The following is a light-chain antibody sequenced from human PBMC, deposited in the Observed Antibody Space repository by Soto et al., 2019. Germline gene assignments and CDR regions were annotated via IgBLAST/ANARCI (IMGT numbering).Light chain of an antibody. CDR3: QQLDAFPRT. CDR2: GAS. J-gene: IGKJ5*01. V-gene: IGKV1-9*01. CDR1: QDISRC. Sequence: DIHLTQSPSFLSASVGDRVTITCRASQDISRCLVWYQQKPGKAPKVLIYGASTLQSGVPSRFSGSGSGTEFTVTISSLQPEDCPTYYCQQLDAFPRTFGQGTRLE.